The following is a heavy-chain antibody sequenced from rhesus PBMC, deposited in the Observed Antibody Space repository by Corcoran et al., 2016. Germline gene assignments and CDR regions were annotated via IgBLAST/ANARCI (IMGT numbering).Heavy chain of an antibody. CDR1: GDSISNTH. V-gene: IGHV4-173*01. Sequence: QLQLQESGPGLVKPSAPLSLTCSVSGDSISNTHWVWIPQPPGQGLEWIGRIFGGGGNTNYNPSLKSRVTISTDTSKNQFSLKVNSVIAADTAVYYCARGCTYRGCPLVQIDYWGQGVLVTVSS. CDR2: IFGGGGNT. J-gene: IGHJ4*01. CDR3: ARGCTYRGCPLVQIDY. D-gene: IGHD2-21*01.